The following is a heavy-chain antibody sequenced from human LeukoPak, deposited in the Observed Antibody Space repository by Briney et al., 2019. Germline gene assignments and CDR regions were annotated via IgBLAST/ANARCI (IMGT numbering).Heavy chain of an antibody. J-gene: IGHJ4*02. CDR1: GGSIGTYY. Sequence: SETLSLTCTVSGGSIGTYYWSWIRQPPGKGLEWIGYIYYNGNTNYSPSLKNRITISIDTSKNQFSLKLSSVTAADTAMYYCARELRSYFDYWGQGTLVTVSS. CDR2: IYYNGNT. V-gene: IGHV4-59*01. CDR3: ARELRSYFDY.